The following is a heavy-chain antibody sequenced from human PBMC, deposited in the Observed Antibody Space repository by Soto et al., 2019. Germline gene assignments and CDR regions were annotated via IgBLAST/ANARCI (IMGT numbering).Heavy chain of an antibody. V-gene: IGHV1-69*02. CDR1: GGTFSTYS. D-gene: IGHD2-21*01. J-gene: IGHJ3*02. CDR2: IIPMLGVR. CDR3: TIGSWSGEVFDI. Sequence: QVQLVQSGAEVKKPGSSVKVSCTDSGGTFSTYSMFWVRQAPGQGLEWMGRIIPMLGVRNYAQRFQDRVTITADKSTATVHMEMSSLRSEDTALYYCTIGSWSGEVFDIWRQGTMVTVSS.